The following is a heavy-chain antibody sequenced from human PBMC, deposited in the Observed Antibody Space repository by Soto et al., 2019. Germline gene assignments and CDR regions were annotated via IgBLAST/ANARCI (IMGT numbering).Heavy chain of an antibody. CDR1: GLTFRNYY. J-gene: IGHJ1*01. V-gene: IGHV3-74*01. Sequence: EVQLVESGGAVVHPGGSLRLSCAASGLTFRNYYMHWVRQATGKGLVWVARIDSSGRNSAYADSVKGRFTISRDNANNTLFLQRESLTAEDTAVYYCAREQYTRNYAGYWGQGTQVTVSS. CDR2: IDSSGRNS. CDR3: AREQYTRNYAGY. D-gene: IGHD1-7*01.